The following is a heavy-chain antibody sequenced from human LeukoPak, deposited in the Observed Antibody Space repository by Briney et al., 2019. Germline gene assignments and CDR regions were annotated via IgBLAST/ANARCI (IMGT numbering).Heavy chain of an antibody. CDR2: IIPIFGIA. CDR3: ARDPGRTRDAFDI. J-gene: IGHJ3*02. D-gene: IGHD1-1*01. CDR1: GGTFSSYA. V-gene: IGHV1-69*04. Sequence: ASVKVSCKASGGTFSSYAISWVRQAPGQGLEWMGRIIPIFGIANYGQKFQGRVTITADKSTSTAYMELSSLRSEDTAVYYCARDPGRTRDAFDIWGRGTMVTVSS.